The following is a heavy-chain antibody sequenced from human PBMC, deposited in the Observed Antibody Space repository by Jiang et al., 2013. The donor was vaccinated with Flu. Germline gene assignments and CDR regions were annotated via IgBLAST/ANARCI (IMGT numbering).Heavy chain of an antibody. CDR2: IIPIFGTA. V-gene: IGHV1-69*06. CDR3: ARVVGGDGLTYYFDY. J-gene: IGHJ4*02. D-gene: IGHD5-24*01. Sequence: LVESGAEVKKPGSSVKVSCKASGGTFSSYAISWVRQAPGQGLEWMGGIIPIFGTANYAQKFQGRVTITADKSTNTAYMELSSLRSEDTAVYYCARVVGGDGLTYYFDYWGQGTLVTVSS. CDR1: GGTFSSYA.